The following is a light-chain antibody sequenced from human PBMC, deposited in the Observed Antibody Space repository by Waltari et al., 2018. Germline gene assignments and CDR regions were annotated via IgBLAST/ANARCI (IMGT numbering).Light chain of an antibody. V-gene: IGLV1-40*01. J-gene: IGLJ3*02. CDR3: QSYDTTLSVV. Sequence: QSVLTQPPSVSGAPGQRVTISCTGSGPNIGASYDGHWYQQLPRAAPKLLIYGSTSRPLGVPDRFFGSTSGTSAFLAITGLQAEDEADYYCQSYDTTLSVVFGGGTKLTVL. CDR2: GST. CDR1: GPNIGASYD.